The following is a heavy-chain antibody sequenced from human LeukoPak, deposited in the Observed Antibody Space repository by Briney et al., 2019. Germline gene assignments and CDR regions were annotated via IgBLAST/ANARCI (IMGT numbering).Heavy chain of an antibody. J-gene: IGHJ4*02. V-gene: IGHV3-23*01. CDR3: AKVGDYDILTGYSYYFDY. CDR1: GFTFSSYA. Sequence: GGSLRLSCAASGFTFSSYAMTWVRQAPGKGLEWVSGISGSGGSTNYADSVKGRFTISRDNSKNTLYLQMNSLRAEDTAVYYCAKVGDYDILTGYSYYFDYWGQGTLVTVSS. D-gene: IGHD3-9*01. CDR2: ISGSGGST.